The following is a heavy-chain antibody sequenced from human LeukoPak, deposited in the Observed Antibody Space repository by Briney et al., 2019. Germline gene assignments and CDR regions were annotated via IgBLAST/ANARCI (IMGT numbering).Heavy chain of an antibody. V-gene: IGHV3-7*03. CDR2: VNRDGSET. CDR3: ARNNGMDV. J-gene: IGHJ6*02. Sequence: GGSLRLSCAASGFTFSSYAMSWVRQVPGRGPEWVANVNRDGSETYYLDSVKGRFTISKDNAKNSLYLQMNSLRAEDTALYHCARNNGMDVWGQGTTVIVSS. CDR1: GFTFSSYA.